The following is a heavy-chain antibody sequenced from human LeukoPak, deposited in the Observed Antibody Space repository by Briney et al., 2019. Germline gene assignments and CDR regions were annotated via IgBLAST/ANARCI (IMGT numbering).Heavy chain of an antibody. Sequence: PSETLSLTCTVSGDSIRSSYYYWGWIRQPPGKGLEWIGSIYDSGSTYYNPSLKSRVTISVDTSKNQFSLKLNSVTAADTAVYYCARERKGVSGYDTYFDYWGQGTLVTVSS. CDR3: ARERKGVSGYDTYFDY. CDR2: IYDSGST. CDR1: GDSIRSSYYY. V-gene: IGHV4-39*02. J-gene: IGHJ4*02. D-gene: IGHD5-12*01.